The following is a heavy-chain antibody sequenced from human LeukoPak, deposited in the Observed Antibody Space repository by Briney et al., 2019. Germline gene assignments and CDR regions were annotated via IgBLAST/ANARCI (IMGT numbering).Heavy chain of an antibody. CDR1: GYSFTSYW. Sequence: GESLKISCKGSGYSFTSYWIGWVRQMPGKGLEWMGIIYPGDSDTRYSPSFQGQVTISVDKSISTAYLQWSSLKASDTAMYYCARQRSGVMASNWFDPWGQGTLVTVSS. CDR3: ARQRSGVMASNWFDP. V-gene: IGHV5-51*01. D-gene: IGHD3-16*01. J-gene: IGHJ5*02. CDR2: IYPGDSDT.